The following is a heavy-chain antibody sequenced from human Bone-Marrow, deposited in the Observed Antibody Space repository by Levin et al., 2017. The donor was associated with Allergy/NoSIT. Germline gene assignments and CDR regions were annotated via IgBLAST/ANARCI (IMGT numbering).Heavy chain of an antibody. D-gene: IGHD2-2*01. CDR1: GFTFDNFG. J-gene: IGHJ1*01. V-gene: IGHV3-49*04. CDR2: IRSKAYGGTT. CDR3: TRIYCTSTSCDAVFFQH. Sequence: GESLKISCTVSGFTFDNFGLTWVRQAPGKGLEWVGLIRSKAYGGTTEYAASVKGRFTISKDDSKSIAYLQMDSLKTEDTAVYYCTRIYCTSTSCDAVFFQHWGQGTLVTVSS.